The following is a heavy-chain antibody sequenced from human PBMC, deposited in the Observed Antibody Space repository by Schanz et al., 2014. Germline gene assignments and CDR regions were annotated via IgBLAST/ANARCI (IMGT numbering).Heavy chain of an antibody. CDR1: EFTFSDYY. CDR3: ARGLYLPFFDY. D-gene: IGHD2-2*01. Sequence: QVHLVESGGGLVKPGGSLRLSCAASEFTFSDYYMNWVRQAPGKGLEWVSSISSRSNYIYYADSLKGRFTISRDNAKNSLYLQMNSLRAEDTAVYYCARGLYLPFFDYWGQGTLVTVSS. V-gene: IGHV3-11*06. CDR2: ISSRSNYI. J-gene: IGHJ4*02.